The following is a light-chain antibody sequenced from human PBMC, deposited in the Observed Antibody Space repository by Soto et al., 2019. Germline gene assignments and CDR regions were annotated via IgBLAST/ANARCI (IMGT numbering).Light chain of an antibody. CDR2: KAS. CDR3: QQYNNYPYT. Sequence: DIQMTQSPSTLSASVGDRVTITCRASQSINSWLAWYQQKPGKAPKLLIYKASSLESGVPSRFSGSGSGTEFTLTISTLQPDDFATDYCQQYNNYPYTFGQGTKLEIK. V-gene: IGKV1-5*03. J-gene: IGKJ2*01. CDR1: QSINSW.